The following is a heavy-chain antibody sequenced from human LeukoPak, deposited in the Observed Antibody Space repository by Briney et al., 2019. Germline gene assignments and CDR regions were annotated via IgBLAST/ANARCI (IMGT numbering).Heavy chain of an antibody. D-gene: IGHD6-19*01. J-gene: IGHJ4*02. CDR1: GGSISSYY. CDR2: IYYSGST. CDR3: ARLPDQDSSGRAYDY. Sequence: SETLSLTCTVYGGSISSYYWSWIRQPPGKGLEWIGYIYYSGSTNYNPSLKSRVTISVDTSKNQFSLKLSSVTAADTAVYYCARLPDQDSSGRAYDYWGQGTLVTVSS. V-gene: IGHV4-59*01.